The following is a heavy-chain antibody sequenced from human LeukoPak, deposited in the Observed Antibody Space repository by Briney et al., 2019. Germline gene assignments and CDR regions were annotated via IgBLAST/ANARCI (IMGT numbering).Heavy chain of an antibody. D-gene: IGHD2-2*01. J-gene: IGHJ5*02. CDR2: INTNTGNP. V-gene: IGHV7-4-1*02. CDR1: GYTFTNYP. CDR3: ARGGGLHRYCSSTSCFDT. Sequence: ASVKVSCKASGYTFTNYPMNWVRQAPGQGLEWMGWINTNTGNPTYAQAFTGRFVFSLDTSVSTAYLQISSLKAEDTAVYYCARGGGLHRYCSSTSCFDTWGRGTLVTVSS.